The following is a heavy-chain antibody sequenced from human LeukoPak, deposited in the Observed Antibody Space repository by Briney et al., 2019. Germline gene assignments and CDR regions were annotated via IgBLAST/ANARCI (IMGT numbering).Heavy chain of an antibody. CDR2: INPNSGGT. CDR3: AKIAAAGNVPYYYFDY. D-gene: IGHD6-13*01. J-gene: IGHJ4*02. Sequence: ASVKVSCKASGYTFTGYYMHWVRQAPGQGLEWMGWINPNSGGTNHAQKFQGRVTMTRDTSISTAYMELSRLRSDDTAVYYCAKIAAAGNVPYYYFDYWGQGTLVTVSS. CDR1: GYTFTGYY. V-gene: IGHV1-2*02.